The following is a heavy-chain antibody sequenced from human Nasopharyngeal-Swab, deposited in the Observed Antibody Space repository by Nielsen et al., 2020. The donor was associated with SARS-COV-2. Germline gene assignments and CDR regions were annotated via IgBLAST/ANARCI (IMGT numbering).Heavy chain of an antibody. Sequence: RQAPGKGLEWVAVISYDGSNKYYADSVKGRFTISRDNSKNTLYLQMNSLRAEDTAVYYCAKGGYSGYDPLGMDVWGQGTTVTVSS. D-gene: IGHD5-12*01. V-gene: IGHV3-30*18. J-gene: IGHJ6*02. CDR2: ISYDGSNK. CDR3: AKGGYSGYDPLGMDV.